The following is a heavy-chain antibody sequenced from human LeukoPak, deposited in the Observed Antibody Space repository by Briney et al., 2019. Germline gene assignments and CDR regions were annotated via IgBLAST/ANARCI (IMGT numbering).Heavy chain of an antibody. CDR1: GDSVTSGGYF. D-gene: IGHD2-21*02. V-gene: IGHV4-31*11. CDR3: ARDVVVTSSPDAFDI. J-gene: IGHJ3*02. CDR2: ISNSGTT. Sequence: PSETLSLTCAVSGDSVTSGGYFWTWIRQLPGKGLEWIGSISNSGTTSYNPSLKSRLSIPLDTSNNHFSLRLGSVTAADTAVYYCARDVVVTSSPDAFDIWGQGTMVIVSS.